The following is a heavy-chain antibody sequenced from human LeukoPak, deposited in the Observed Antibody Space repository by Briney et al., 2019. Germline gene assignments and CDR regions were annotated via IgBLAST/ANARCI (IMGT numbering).Heavy chain of an antibody. D-gene: IGHD3-22*01. Sequence: GYSLRLSCAASGFTFISYAMSWVHQPPGRGLAGVAGVSPSGGSSSYADSVKGRFTISRDNPRNTLYMQMNSLRAEDTALYYCAIMHPYYDGSGYWVQWGQGTLVTVSS. CDR1: GFTFISYA. CDR3: AIMHPYYDGSGYWVQ. CDR2: VSPSGGSS. J-gene: IGHJ4*02. V-gene: IGHV3-23*01.